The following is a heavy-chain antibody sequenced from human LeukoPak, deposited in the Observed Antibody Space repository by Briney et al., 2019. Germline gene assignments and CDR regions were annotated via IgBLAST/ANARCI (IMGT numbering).Heavy chain of an antibody. J-gene: IGHJ4*02. Sequence: SETLSLTCTVSGGSISSYYWSWIRQPPGKGLEWIGYIYYSGSTNYNPSLKSRVTISVETSKNQFSLKLSSVTAADTAVYYCASNTGTVFDYWGQGALVTVSS. CDR2: IYYSGST. V-gene: IGHV4-59*01. CDR3: ASNTGTVFDY. CDR1: GGSISSYY. D-gene: IGHD7-27*01.